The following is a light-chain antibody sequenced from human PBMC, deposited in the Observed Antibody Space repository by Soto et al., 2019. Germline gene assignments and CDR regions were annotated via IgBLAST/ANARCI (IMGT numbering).Light chain of an antibody. CDR2: GVS. J-gene: IGLJ2*01. CDR3: AACDDRLSGLV. Sequence: QSALTQPRSVSGSPGQSVTISCTGSSSDVGGYNYVSWYQQHPGKAPKLMIYGVSERPSGVPDRFSGSKSGNTASLTISGLQAQDEADYYCAACDDRLSGLVFGRGTKVTVL. V-gene: IGLV2-11*01. CDR1: SSDVGGYNY.